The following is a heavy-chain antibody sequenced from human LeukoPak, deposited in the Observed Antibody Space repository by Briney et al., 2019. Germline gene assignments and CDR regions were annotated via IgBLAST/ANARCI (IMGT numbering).Heavy chain of an antibody. D-gene: IGHD3-22*01. CDR1: GLTFSNYW. CDR2: ISNDGTST. V-gene: IGHV3-74*01. CDR3: ARDVSGYYYD. J-gene: IGHJ4*02. Sequence: GGSLRLSCAVSGLTFSNYWMHWVRQAPGKGLVWVSRISNDGTSTSYADSVKGRFTISRDNAKNTLYLQMNSLRGEDTAVYYCARDVSGYYYDWGRGTLVTVSS.